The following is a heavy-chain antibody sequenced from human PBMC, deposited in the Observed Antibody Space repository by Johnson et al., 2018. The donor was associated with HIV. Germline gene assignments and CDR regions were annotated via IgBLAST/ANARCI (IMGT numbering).Heavy chain of an antibody. D-gene: IGHD1-7*01. Sequence: QVQLVDSGGGVVQPGRSLRLSRAAPGFTFIRYAMHWVRQAPGKGLEWVAVISSDGSNQYYADSVKGRFTVSTDNAKNSLSRQMNSLRAEDTALYYCARGPHHSTGTTRSGAFDIVGQGTMVTVSS. CDR3: ARGPHHSTGTTRSGAFDI. CDR2: ISSDGSNQ. J-gene: IGHJ3*02. CDR1: GFTFIRYA. V-gene: IGHV3-30*03.